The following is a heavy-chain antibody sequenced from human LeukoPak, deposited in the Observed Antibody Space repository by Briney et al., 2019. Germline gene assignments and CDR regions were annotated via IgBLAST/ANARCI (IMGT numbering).Heavy chain of an antibody. D-gene: IGHD5-24*01. Sequence: ASVKVSCKASGYTFTGYYMHWVRQAPGQGLEWMGWINPNSGGTNYAQKFQGRVTMTRDTSISTAYMELSRLRSDDTAVYYCARDKTRDGYNFYFDYWGQGTLVTVSS. CDR2: INPNSGGT. CDR3: ARDKTRDGYNFYFDY. J-gene: IGHJ4*02. V-gene: IGHV1-2*02. CDR1: GYTFTGYY.